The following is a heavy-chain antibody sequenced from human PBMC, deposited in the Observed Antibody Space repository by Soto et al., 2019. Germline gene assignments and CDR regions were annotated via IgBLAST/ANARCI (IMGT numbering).Heavy chain of an antibody. CDR3: AKDRPRRISGYFFDY. Sequence: GGSLRLSCAASGFTFSTYAMAWVRQAPGKGLEWVSGVSASGLNTDYADSVKGRFYISRDNSKNTVSLHMNSLRAEDTAFYCAKDRPRRISGYFFDYWGQGTPVTVSS. J-gene: IGHJ4*02. D-gene: IGHD1-1*01. CDR2: VSASGLNT. V-gene: IGHV3-23*01. CDR1: GFTFSTYA.